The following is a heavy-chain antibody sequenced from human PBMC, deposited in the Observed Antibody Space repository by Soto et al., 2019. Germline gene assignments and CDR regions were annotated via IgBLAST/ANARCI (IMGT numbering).Heavy chain of an antibody. CDR1: GYTFTTYY. V-gene: IGHV1-2*02. CDR3: ARARGANFGELSLRGYYYYGMDV. CDR2: INPNTGGT. Sequence: ASVKVSCKASGYTFTTYYIHWVRQAPGQGPEWMGWINPNTGGTHYSQGFQGRVTMTRDTSISTAYMELSRLRSDDTAVYYCARARGANFGELSLRGYYYYGMDVWGQGTTVTVSS. J-gene: IGHJ6*02. D-gene: IGHD3-10*01.